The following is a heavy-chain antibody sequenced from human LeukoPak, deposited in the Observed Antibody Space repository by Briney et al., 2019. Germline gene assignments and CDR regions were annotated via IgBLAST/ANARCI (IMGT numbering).Heavy chain of an antibody. V-gene: IGHV1-69*06. D-gene: IGHD6-13*01. CDR1: GGTFSSYA. J-gene: IGHJ5*02. Sequence: AASVKVSCKASGGTFSSYAISWVRQAPGQGLEWMGGIIPIFGTANYAQKFQGRVTITADKSTSTAYMELSSLRSEDTAVYYSARASSKQPHQNWFDPWGQGTLVTVSS. CDR3: ARASSKQPHQNWFDP. CDR2: IIPIFGTA.